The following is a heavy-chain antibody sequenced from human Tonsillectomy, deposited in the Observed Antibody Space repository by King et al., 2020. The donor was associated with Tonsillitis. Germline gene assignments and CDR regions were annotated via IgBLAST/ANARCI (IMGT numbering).Heavy chain of an antibody. CDR1: GFTFRSYA. CDR3: AKDGFWSSSSK. D-gene: IGHD6-6*01. V-gene: IGHV3-23*04. J-gene: IGHJ4*02. Sequence: VQLVESGGGLVQPGGSLRLSCAASGFTFRSYAMSWVRQAPGKGLEWVAAIRGSGGSTYYADSVKGRFTISRDNSKNTLYLQMYSLRAADTAVYYCAKDGFWSSSSKWGQGTLVTVSS. CDR2: IRGSGGST.